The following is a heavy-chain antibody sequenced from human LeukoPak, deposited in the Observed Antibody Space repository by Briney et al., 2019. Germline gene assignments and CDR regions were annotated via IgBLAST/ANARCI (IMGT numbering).Heavy chain of an antibody. Sequence: GGSLRLSCAASRFTFSRNAMHWVRQAPGKGLEWVAVTSYDGSTKYYADSVKGRFTISRDNSENTLYLQMNSLRAEDTAVCYCARDQGAFDIWGQGTMVTVSS. CDR3: ARDQGAFDI. CDR1: RFTFSRNA. CDR2: TSYDGSTK. V-gene: IGHV3-30-3*01. J-gene: IGHJ3*02.